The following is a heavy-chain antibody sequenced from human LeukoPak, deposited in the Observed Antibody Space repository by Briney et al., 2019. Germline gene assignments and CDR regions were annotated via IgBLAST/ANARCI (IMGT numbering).Heavy chain of an antibody. CDR3: ARGHGSSGYYEPGYDY. J-gene: IGHJ4*02. V-gene: IGHV4-30-2*01. CDR2: IYHSGST. Sequence: PSETLSLTCAVSGGSISSGGYSWSWIRQPPGKGLEWIGYIYHSGSTYYNPSLKSRVTISVDRSKNQFSLKLSSVTAADTAVYYCARGHGSSGYYEPGYDYWGQGTLVTVSS. CDR1: GGSISSGGYS. D-gene: IGHD3-22*01.